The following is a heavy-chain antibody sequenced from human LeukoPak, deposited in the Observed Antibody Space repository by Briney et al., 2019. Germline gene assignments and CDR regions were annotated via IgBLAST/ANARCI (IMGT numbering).Heavy chain of an antibody. CDR1: GFNVSNNY. D-gene: IGHD3-10*01. CDR3: AISGLGFGEFRGLDY. V-gene: IGHV3-53*01. Sequence: GGSLRLSCAASGFNVSNNYMNWVRQAPGKGLEWVSVIFSSGPTYYADPVKGRFTISRDTSKNALYLQMNSLRAEDTAVYYCAISGLGFGEFRGLDYWGQGTLVTVSS. CDR2: IFSSGPT. J-gene: IGHJ4*02.